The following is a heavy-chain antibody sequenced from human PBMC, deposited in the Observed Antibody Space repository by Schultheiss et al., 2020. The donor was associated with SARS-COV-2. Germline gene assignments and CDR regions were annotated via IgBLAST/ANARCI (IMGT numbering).Heavy chain of an antibody. D-gene: IGHD4-23*01. CDR3: ARDRDYGGNSGVSSYYYYGMDV. CDR1: GGSFSGYY. V-gene: IGHV4-34*01. J-gene: IGHJ6*02. CDR2: INHSGST. Sequence: SETLSLTCAVYGGSFSGYYWSWIRQPPGKGLEWIGEINHSGSTNYNPSLKSRVTISVDTSKNQFSLKLSSVTAADTAVYYCARDRDYGGNSGVSSYYYYGMDVWGQGTTVTVSS.